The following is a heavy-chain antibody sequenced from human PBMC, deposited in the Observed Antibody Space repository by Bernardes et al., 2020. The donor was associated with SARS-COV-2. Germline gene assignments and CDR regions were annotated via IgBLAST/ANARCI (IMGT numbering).Heavy chain of an antibody. CDR1: GFTFSSSA. CDR3: ARNYDFWSGYWDYYYYGMDV. V-gene: IGHV3-23*01. J-gene: IGHJ6*02. Sequence: GGSLRLSCAASGFTFSSSAMSWVRQAPGKGLEWVSAISGSGGSTYYADSVKGRFTISRDNSKNTLYLQMNSLRAEDTAVYYCARNYDFWSGYWDYYYYGMDVWGQGTTVTVSS. CDR2: ISGSGGST. D-gene: IGHD3-3*01.